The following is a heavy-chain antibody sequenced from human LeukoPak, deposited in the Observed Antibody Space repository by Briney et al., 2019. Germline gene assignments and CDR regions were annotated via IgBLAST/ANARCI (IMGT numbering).Heavy chain of an antibody. Sequence: SVKVSCEASGGTFSSYAISWVRQAPGQGLEWMGRIIPILGIANYAQKFQGRVTITADKSTSTAYMELSSLRSEDTAVYYCASDTASQGYWGQGTLVTVSS. CDR3: ASDTASQGY. J-gene: IGHJ4*02. CDR2: IIPILGIA. D-gene: IGHD5-18*01. V-gene: IGHV1-69*04. CDR1: GGTFSSYA.